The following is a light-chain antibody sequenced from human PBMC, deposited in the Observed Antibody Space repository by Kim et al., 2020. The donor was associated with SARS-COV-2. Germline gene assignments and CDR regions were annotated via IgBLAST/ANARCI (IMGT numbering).Light chain of an antibody. V-gene: IGLV3-27*01. J-gene: IGLJ3*02. CDR2: KDS. CDR1: VLAKKY. CDR3: YSAADNSRV. Sequence: SVSPGQTARITCSGDVLAKKYARWFQQKPGQAPVLVIYKDSERPSGIPERFSGSSSGTTVTLTIRGAQVEDEADYYCYSAADNSRVFGGGTQLTVL.